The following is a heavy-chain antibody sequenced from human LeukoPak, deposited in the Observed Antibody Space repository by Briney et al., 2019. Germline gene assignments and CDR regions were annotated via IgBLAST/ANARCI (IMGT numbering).Heavy chain of an antibody. V-gene: IGHV3-7*01. Sequence: GGSLRLSCAASGFTFSTYWMSWVRQAPGKGLEWVANIKQDGSEKYYVDSVKGRFTISRDNAKNSLYLQMNSLRAEDTAMYYGARDSAGKTYWGQEPLVPASS. D-gene: IGHD6-13*01. CDR3: ARDSAGKTY. CDR1: GFTFSTYW. CDR2: IKQDGSEK. J-gene: IGHJ4*02.